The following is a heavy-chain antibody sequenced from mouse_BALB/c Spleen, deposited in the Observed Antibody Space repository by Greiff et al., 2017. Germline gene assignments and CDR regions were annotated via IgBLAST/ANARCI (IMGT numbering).Heavy chain of an antibody. J-gene: IGHJ2*01. V-gene: IGHV3-6*02. D-gene: IGHD1-1*01. CDR1: GYSITSGYY. CDR3: ARRIYYGADFDY. CDR2: ISYDGSN. Sequence: EVQLQESGPGLVKPSQSLSLTCSVTGYSITSGYYWNWIRQFPGNKLEWMGYISYDGSNNYNPSLKNRISITRDTSKNQFFLKLNSVTTEDTATYYCARRIYYGADFDYWGQGTTLTVSS.